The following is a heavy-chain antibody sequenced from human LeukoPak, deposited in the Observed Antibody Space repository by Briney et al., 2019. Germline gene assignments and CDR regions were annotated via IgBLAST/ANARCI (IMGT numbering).Heavy chain of an antibody. CDR2: IKSDGSST. J-gene: IGHJ5*02. CDR1: GFTFSTYW. Sequence: GGSLRLSCAASGFTFSTYWMHWVRQAPGKGLVWVSRIKSDGSSTNYADSVKGRFTISRDNAKNTLYLQMNSLRAEDTAVYYCAREYGFGSGSYYPWGQGTLVTVSS. CDR3: AREYGFGSGSYYP. V-gene: IGHV3-74*01. D-gene: IGHD3-10*01.